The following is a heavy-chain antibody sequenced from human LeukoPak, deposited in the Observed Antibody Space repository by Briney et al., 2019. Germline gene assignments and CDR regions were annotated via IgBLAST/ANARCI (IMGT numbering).Heavy chain of an antibody. CDR2: TFYRSNWYD. Sequence: SQTLSLTCAISGDSVSSNTAAWNWLRQSPSGGLEWLGRTFYRSNWYDDYAASVKSRITINPDTSNNHFSLHLKSVTPEDTAVYYCAREVAGTWAFDIWGQGTRVTVSS. D-gene: IGHD6-19*01. J-gene: IGHJ3*02. V-gene: IGHV6-1*01. CDR3: AREVAGTWAFDI. CDR1: GDSVSSNTAA.